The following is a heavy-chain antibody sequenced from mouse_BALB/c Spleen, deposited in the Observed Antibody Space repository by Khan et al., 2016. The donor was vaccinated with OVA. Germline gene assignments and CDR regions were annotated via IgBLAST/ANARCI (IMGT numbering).Heavy chain of an antibody. CDR1: GYNFKDTY. CDR3: ARWPRGY. CDR2: IDPANGNT. V-gene: IGHV14-3*02. J-gene: IGHJ2*01. Sequence: VQLKESGAELVKPGASVKLSCTASGYNFKDTYMHWVKQRPEQGLEWIGRIDPANGNTHYDPKFRGKATITADTSSNTAYLQLSSLTSEDTAVYYCARWPRGYWGQGTTLTVSS.